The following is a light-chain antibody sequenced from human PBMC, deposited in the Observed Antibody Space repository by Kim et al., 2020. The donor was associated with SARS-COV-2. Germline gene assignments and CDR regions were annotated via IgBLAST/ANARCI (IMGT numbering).Light chain of an antibody. J-gene: IGLJ2*01. V-gene: IGLV3-1*01. CDR1: KLGDKY. CDR3: QAWDSSTVV. Sequence: VSPGQTASITCAGDKLGDKYACWYQQKPGESPVLVIYQDSKRPSGIPERFSGSNCGNTATLTISGTQAMDEADYYCQAWDSSTVVFGGGTQLTVL. CDR2: QDS.